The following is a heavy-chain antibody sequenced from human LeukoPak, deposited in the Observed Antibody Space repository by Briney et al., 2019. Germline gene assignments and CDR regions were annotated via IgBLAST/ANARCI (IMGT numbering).Heavy chain of an antibody. CDR2: IYYSGTT. D-gene: IGHD3-3*01. J-gene: IGHJ6*03. V-gene: IGHV4-39*01. CDR3: ARPYYDFWSGYPRNYYYYYMDV. CDR1: GGSISSSSYD. Sequence: WESLSLTRTVSGGSISSSSYDWGWIRQPPGKGLEWTWSIYYSGTTYYNPSLKSRVTRSVDTSKNQFSLKLSSVTAADTAVYYCARPYYDFWSGYPRNYYYYYMDVWGKGTTVTVSS.